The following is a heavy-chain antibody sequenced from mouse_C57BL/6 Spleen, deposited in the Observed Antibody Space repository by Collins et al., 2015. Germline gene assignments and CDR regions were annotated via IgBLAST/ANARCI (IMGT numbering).Heavy chain of an antibody. CDR1: GYSITSGYY. CDR3: ARDYYGYWYFDV. Sequence: DVQLQESGPGLVKPSQSLSLTCSVTGYSITSGYYWNWIRQFPGNKLEWMGYISYDGSNNYNPSLKNRISITRDTSKNQFFLKLNSVTTEDTATYYCARDYYGYWYFDVWGAGTTVTVSS. D-gene: IGHD1-1*01. V-gene: IGHV3-6*02. CDR2: ISYDGSN. J-gene: IGHJ1*01.